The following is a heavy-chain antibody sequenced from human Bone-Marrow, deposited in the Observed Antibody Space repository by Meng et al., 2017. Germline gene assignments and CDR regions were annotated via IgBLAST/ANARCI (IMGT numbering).Heavy chain of an antibody. Sequence: QEQVVQSGAELKKPGASGKVSCKASGYTFTGYYMHWVRQAPGQGLEWMGRINPNSGGTNYAQKFQGRVTMTRDTSISTAYMELSRLRSDDTAMYYCARDDSSGYGPDYWGQGTLVTVSS. V-gene: IGHV1-2*06. D-gene: IGHD5-18*01. CDR2: INPNSGGT. J-gene: IGHJ4*02. CDR3: ARDDSSGYGPDY. CDR1: GYTFTGYY.